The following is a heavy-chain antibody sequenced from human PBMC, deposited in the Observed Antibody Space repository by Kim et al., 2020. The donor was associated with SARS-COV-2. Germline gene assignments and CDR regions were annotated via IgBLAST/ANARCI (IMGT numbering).Heavy chain of an antibody. J-gene: IGHJ6*02. CDR2: INAGNGNT. CDR1: GYIFTNYA. CDR3: ASPMLRATQYGMDV. D-gene: IGHD1-26*01. Sequence: ASVKVSCNASGYIFTNYAMHWVRQAPGQRLEWMGWINAGNGNTKYPEKFQGRVTISRDTSASTAYMELSSLRSEDTAVYYCASPMLRATQYGMDVWGQGTTVTVSS. V-gene: IGHV1-3*01.